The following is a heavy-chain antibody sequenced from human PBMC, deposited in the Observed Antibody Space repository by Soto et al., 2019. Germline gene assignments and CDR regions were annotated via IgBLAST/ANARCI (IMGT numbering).Heavy chain of an antibody. J-gene: IGHJ6*02. Sequence: KVSCKASGGTFSSYAISWVRQAPGQGLEWMGGIIPIFGTANYAQKFQGRVTITADESTSTAYMELSSLRSEDTAVYYCARKEIKAVGATFYYYGMDVWGQGTTVTVSS. CDR3: ARKEIKAVGATFYYYGMDV. CDR2: IIPIFGTA. V-gene: IGHV1-69*01. D-gene: IGHD1-26*01. CDR1: GGTFSSYA.